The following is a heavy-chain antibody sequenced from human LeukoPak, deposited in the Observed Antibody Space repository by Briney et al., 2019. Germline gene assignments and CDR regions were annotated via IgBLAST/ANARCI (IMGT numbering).Heavy chain of an antibody. CDR2: IYYNGNT. J-gene: IGHJ5*02. D-gene: IGHD3-10*01. V-gene: IGHV4-59*01. CDR1: GGSISTSY. Sequence: SETLSLTCTVSGGSISTSYWSWIRQPPGKGLEWIGNIYYNGNTNYNPSLKSRFTISLDTSKNQFSLRLSSVTAADTAVYYCARGGVNYKIAGPWGQGALVTVSS. CDR3: ARGGVNYKIAGP.